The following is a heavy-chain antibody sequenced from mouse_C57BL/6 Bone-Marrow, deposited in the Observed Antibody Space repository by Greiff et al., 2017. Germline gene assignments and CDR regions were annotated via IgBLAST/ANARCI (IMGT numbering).Heavy chain of an antibody. D-gene: IGHD1-1*01. J-gene: IGHJ4*01. V-gene: IGHV1-69*01. CDR1: GYTFTSYW. CDR3: ARSDYYGSSYEDAMDY. Sequence: VQLQQPGAELVMPGASVKLSCKASGYTFTSYWMHWVKQRPGQGLEWSGEIDPSDSYTNYNQKFKGKSTLTVDKSSSTAYMQLSSLTSEDSAVYYCARSDYYGSSYEDAMDYWGQGTSVTGSS. CDR2: IDPSDSYT.